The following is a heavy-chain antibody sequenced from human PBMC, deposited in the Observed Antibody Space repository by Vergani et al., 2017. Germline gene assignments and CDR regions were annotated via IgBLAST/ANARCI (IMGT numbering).Heavy chain of an antibody. CDR1: GYTFTSYY. CDR2: INPSGGST. D-gene: IGHD3-16*01. V-gene: IGHV1-46*01. CDR3: ARVYTSFFDY. Sequence: QVQLVQSGAEVKKLGASVKVSCKASGYTFTSYYMHWVRQAPGQGLECMGIINPSGGSTSCAQKFQGRVTMTRDTSTSTVYMELSSLRSEDTAVYYCARVYTSFFDYWGQGTLVTVSA. J-gene: IGHJ4*02.